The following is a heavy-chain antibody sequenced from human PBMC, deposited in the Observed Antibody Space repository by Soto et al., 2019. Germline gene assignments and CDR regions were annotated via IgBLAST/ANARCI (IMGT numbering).Heavy chain of an antibody. V-gene: IGHV6-1*01. CDR1: GDSVSSNSAA. D-gene: IGHD6-13*01. CDR2: TYYRSKWYN. Sequence: PSETLSLTCAISGDSVSSNSAAWNWIRQSPSRGLEWLGRTYYRSKWYNDYAVSVKSRITINPDTSKNQFSLQLNSVTPEDTAVYYCARSLAAARNQLFDYWGQGTLVTVSS. J-gene: IGHJ4*02. CDR3: ARSLAAARNQLFDY.